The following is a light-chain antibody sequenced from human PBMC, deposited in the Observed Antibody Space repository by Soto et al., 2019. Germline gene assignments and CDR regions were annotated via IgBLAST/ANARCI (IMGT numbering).Light chain of an antibody. CDR1: QGIGSY. CDR2: DAS. Sequence: DIQLTQSPSFLSASLGDRVTITCRASQGIGSYLAWYQQKPGKAPRLLIFDASILQSGVPSRFSGSGSGTEFTLSISRLQTDDFATYYCQQYGSFSPITFGGGTKVDIK. CDR3: QQYGSFSPIT. V-gene: IGKV1-9*01. J-gene: IGKJ4*01.